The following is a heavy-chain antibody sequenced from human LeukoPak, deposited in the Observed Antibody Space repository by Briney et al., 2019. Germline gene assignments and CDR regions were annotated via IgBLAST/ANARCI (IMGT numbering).Heavy chain of an antibody. Sequence: SETLSLTCAVYGGSFSGYYWSWIRQPPGKGLEWIGEINHSGSTNYNPSLKSRVTISVDTSKNQFSLKLSSVTAADTAVYYCARLDVSGSPRYFDYWGQGILVTVSS. CDR2: INHSGST. J-gene: IGHJ4*02. CDR3: ARLDVSGSPRYFDY. CDR1: GGSFSGYY. D-gene: IGHD1-26*01. V-gene: IGHV4-34*01.